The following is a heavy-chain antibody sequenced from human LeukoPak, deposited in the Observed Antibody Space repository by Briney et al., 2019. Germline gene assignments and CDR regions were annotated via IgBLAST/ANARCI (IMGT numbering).Heavy chain of an antibody. CDR3: ALESSGYWESH. CDR2: ISGSGGST. D-gene: IGHD3-22*01. J-gene: IGHJ4*02. Sequence: GGSLRLSCAASGFTFSSYCMSWVRQAPGKGLEWVSAISGSGGSTYYADSVKGRFTISRDNSKNTLYLQMNSLRAEDTAVYYCALESSGYWESHWGQGTLVTVSS. V-gene: IGHV3-23*01. CDR1: GFTFSSYC.